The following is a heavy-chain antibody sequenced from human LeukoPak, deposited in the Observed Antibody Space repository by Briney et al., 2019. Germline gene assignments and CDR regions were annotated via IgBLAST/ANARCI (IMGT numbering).Heavy chain of an antibody. CDR2: IFYSGST. Sequence: SETLSLTCTVSGGSISSSSYYWGWIRQPPGKGLEWIGSIFYSGSTHYNPSLKSRVTISVDTSKDQFSLKLSSVIAADTAVYYCARRRWSSSSAYFDYRGQGTLVTVSS. CDR1: GGSISSSSYY. J-gene: IGHJ4*02. V-gene: IGHV4-39*01. CDR3: ARRRWSSSSAYFDY. D-gene: IGHD6-6*01.